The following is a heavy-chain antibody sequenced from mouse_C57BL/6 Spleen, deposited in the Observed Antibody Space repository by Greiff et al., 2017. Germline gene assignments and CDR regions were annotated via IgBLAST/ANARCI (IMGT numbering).Heavy chain of an antibody. CDR1: GYTFTGYW. D-gene: IGHD1-1*01. Sequence: QVQLKQSGAELMKPGASVKLSCKATGYTFTGYWIEWVKQRPGHGLEWIGAILPGSGSTNSNEKFKGKATFTADTSSNTAYMQLSSLTTEDSAIYYCARSDGSSSFLYFDCWGQGTTLTVSS. V-gene: IGHV1-9*01. J-gene: IGHJ2*01. CDR2: ILPGSGST. CDR3: ARSDGSSSFLYFDC.